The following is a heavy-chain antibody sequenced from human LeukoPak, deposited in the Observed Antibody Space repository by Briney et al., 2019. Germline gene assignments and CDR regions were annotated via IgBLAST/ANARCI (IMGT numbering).Heavy chain of an antibody. V-gene: IGHV1-2*02. CDR2: INPNSGAT. Sequence: ASVKVSCEASGYTFTGYYMHWVRQAPGQGLEWMGWINPNSGATNYAQKFQGRVTMTRDTSISTAYMELSRLRSDDTAVYYCASATLVPVFVWGQGTMVTVSS. CDR1: GYTFTGYY. D-gene: IGHD4/OR15-4a*01. CDR3: ASATLVPVFV. J-gene: IGHJ3*01.